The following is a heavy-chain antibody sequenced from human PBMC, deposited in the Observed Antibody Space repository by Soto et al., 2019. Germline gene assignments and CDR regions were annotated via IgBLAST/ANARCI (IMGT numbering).Heavy chain of an antibody. CDR2: ISGSGGST. CDR1: GFTFSSYA. Sequence: GGSLRLSCAASGFTFSSYAMSWVRQAPGKGLEWVSAISGSGGSTYYADSVKGRFTISRDNSKNTLYLKMNSLRAEDTDVYFYSKALLPSRAAAALDFWGQGTLVTVSS. D-gene: IGHD6-13*01. V-gene: IGHV3-23*01. J-gene: IGHJ4*02. CDR3: SKALLPSRAAAALDF.